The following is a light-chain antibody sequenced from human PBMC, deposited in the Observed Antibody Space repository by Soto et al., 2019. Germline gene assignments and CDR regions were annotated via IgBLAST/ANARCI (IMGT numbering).Light chain of an antibody. J-gene: IGKJ1*01. CDR3: QQYSNRPPWT. Sequence: EVVMTQSPATLSVSPGDQATLSCRASQSVNINVAWYQQKPGQAPRLLIYGASTRATGIADRFSGTGSGTEFTLAISSLQSEDFAVYYCQQYSNRPPWTFGQGTKVEIK. V-gene: IGKV3-15*01. CDR2: GAS. CDR1: QSVNIN.